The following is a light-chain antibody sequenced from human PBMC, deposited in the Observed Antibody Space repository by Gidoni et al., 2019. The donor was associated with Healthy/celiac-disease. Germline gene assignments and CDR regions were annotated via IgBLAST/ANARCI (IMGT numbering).Light chain of an antibody. CDR1: SGSVSTSYY. J-gene: IGLJ3*02. CDR2: STN. V-gene: IGLV8-61*01. CDR3: VLYMGSGISV. Sequence: QTVVTPAPSFSVSPGGTVTLTCGLSSGSVSTSYYPSWYQQTPGQAPRTLIYSTNTRSSGVPDRFSGSILGNKAALTITGAQADDESDYYCVLYMGSGISVFGGGTKLTVL.